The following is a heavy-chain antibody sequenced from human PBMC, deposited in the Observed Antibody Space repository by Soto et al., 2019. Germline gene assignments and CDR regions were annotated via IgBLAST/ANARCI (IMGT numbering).Heavy chain of an antibody. J-gene: IGHJ4*02. Sequence: PVKVSCKASGGTFSRNTISWVRQAPGQGLEWMGGIMPIFGSANYAQKFQGRVTITADENTRTVYMELSRLRSEDTAVYYCARQFDSDTTGYYYAYWGQGTLVTVSS. CDR2: IMPIFGSA. CDR3: ARQFDSDTTGYYYAY. D-gene: IGHD3-22*01. CDR1: GGTFSRNT. V-gene: IGHV1-69*13.